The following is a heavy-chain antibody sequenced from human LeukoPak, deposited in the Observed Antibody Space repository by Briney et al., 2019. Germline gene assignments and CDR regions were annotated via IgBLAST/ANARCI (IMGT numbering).Heavy chain of an antibody. CDR1: GYTFTSYD. V-gene: IGHV1-8*01. CDR3: AKDPLSIAVAAGWFDY. D-gene: IGHD6-19*01. CDR2: MNPNSGNT. Sequence: ASVKVSCKASGYTFTSYDINWVRQATGQGLEWMGWMNPNSGNTGYAQKFQGRVTMTRNTSISTAYMELSSLRSEDTAVYYCAKDPLSIAVAAGWFDYWGQGTLVTVSS. J-gene: IGHJ4*02.